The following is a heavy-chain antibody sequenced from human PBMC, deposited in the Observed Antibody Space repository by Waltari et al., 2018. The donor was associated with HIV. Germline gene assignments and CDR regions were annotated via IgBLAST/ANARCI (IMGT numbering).Heavy chain of an antibody. D-gene: IGHD6-19*01. Sequence: EVHLVQSGAEVKKPGESLKISCKASGFRFTNSWIGWVRQMPGKGLEWMGVIYAGDSDTTYSPSLQGQVTISTDKSINTAYLQWSSLKASDTAIYYCARGNRWQVLSWFDYWGQGTLVTVSS. CDR1: GFRFTNSW. V-gene: IGHV5-51*03. J-gene: IGHJ4*02. CDR3: ARGNRWQVLSWFDY. CDR2: IYAGDSDT.